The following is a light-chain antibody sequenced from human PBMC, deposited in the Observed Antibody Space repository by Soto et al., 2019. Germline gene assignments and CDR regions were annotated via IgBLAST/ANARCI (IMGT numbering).Light chain of an antibody. Sequence: QSMLTQPPSVSGAPGQRVTISCTGSSSNIGAGYDVHWYQQLPGTAPKLLIYGNSNRPSGVPDRFSGSKSGTSASLAISGLQADDEADYYCQSYDSSLSEGVFGGGTKLTVL. CDR1: SSNIGAGYD. CDR3: QSYDSSLSEGV. V-gene: IGLV1-40*01. J-gene: IGLJ2*01. CDR2: GNS.